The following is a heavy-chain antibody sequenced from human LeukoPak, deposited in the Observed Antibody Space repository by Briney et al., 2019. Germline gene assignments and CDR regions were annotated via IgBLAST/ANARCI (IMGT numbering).Heavy chain of an antibody. J-gene: IGHJ5*02. Sequence: GGSLRLSCAASGFTFSSYAVSWVRQAPGKGLEWVSAISGSGGSTYYADSVKGRFTISRDNSKNTLYLQMNSLRAEDTAVYYCAGSSWEDWFDPWGQGTLVTVSS. CDR2: ISGSGGST. CDR3: AGSSWEDWFDP. V-gene: IGHV3-23*01. CDR1: GFTFSSYA. D-gene: IGHD6-13*01.